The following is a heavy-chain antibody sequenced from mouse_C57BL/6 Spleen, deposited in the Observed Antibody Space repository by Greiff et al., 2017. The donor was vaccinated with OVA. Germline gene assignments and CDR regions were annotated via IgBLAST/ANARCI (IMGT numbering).Heavy chain of an antibody. CDR1: GYTFTDYE. V-gene: IGHV1-15*01. D-gene: IGHD2-3*01. CDR3: TDGFFDY. CDR2: IDPETGGT. J-gene: IGHJ2*01. Sequence: LQESGAELVRPGASVTLSCKASGYTFTDYEMHWVKQTPVHGLEWIGAIDPETGGTAYNQKFKGKAILTADKSSSTAYMELRSLTSEDSAVYYCTDGFFDYWGQGTTLTVSS.